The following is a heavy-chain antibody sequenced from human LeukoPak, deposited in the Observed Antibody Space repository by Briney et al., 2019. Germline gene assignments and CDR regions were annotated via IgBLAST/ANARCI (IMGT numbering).Heavy chain of an antibody. D-gene: IGHD2-21*02. CDR3: ARLSAYRGGDCYPQLDY. CDR2: INHSGST. V-gene: IGHV4-34*01. J-gene: IGHJ4*02. Sequence: SETLSLTCAVYGGSFSGYYWSWIRQPPGKGLEWIGEINHSGSTNYNPSLKSRVTISVDTSKNQFSLKLSSVTAADTAVYYCARLSAYRGGDCYPQLDYWGQGTLVTVSS. CDR1: GGSFSGYY.